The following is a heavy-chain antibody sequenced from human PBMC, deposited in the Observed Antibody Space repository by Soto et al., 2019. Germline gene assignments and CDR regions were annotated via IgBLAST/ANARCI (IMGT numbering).Heavy chain of an antibody. CDR2: ISGSGGST. V-gene: IGHV3-23*01. CDR1: GFTFSSYA. D-gene: IGHD3-9*01. J-gene: IGHJ4*02. CDR3: AKDLGSFLGDILTGSDY. Sequence: GGSLRLSCAASGFTFSSYAMSWVRQAPGKGLEWVSAISGSGGSTYYADSVKGRFTISRDNSKNTLYLQMNSLRAEDTAVYYCAKDLGSFLGDILTGSDYWGQGTLVTVSS.